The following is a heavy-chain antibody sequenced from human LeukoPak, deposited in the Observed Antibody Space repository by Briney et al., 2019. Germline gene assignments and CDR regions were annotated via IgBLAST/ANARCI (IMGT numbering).Heavy chain of an antibody. D-gene: IGHD3-3*01. J-gene: IGHJ3*02. V-gene: IGHV4-30-4*08. CDR1: GGSISSGDYY. Sequence: PSEILSLTCTVSGGSISSGDYYWSWIRQPPGKGLEWIGYIYYSGSTYYNPSLKSRVTISVDTSKNQFSLKLSSVTAADTAVYYCASGYDFWSGYYEGIFDIWGQGTMVTVSS. CDR2: IYYSGST. CDR3: ASGYDFWSGYYEGIFDI.